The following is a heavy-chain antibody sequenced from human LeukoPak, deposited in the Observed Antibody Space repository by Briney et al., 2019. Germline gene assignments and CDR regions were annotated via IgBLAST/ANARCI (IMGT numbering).Heavy chain of an antibody. CDR1: GYTFTSYG. V-gene: IGHV1-18*01. CDR3: ARDLSGSYYHFYYYYGMDV. D-gene: IGHD1-26*01. J-gene: IGHJ6*02. CDR2: ISAYNGNT. Sequence: ASVKVSCKASGYTFTSYGISWVRQAPGQGLEWMGWISAYNGNTNYAQKLQGRVTMTTDTSTSTAYMELRSLRSDDTAVYYCARDLSGSYYHFYYYYGMDVWGQGTTVTASS.